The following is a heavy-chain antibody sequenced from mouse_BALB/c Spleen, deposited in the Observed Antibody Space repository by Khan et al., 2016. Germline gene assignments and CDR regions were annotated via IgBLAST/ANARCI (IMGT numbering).Heavy chain of an antibody. CDR3: ASYDGSACVRGLDV. J-gene: IGHJ4*01. CDR2: ISHSGST. Sequence: EVQLQESGPSLVKLSQTLSLTCSVTGDSITSGYWNWIRKFPGKRLEYMGYISHSGSTYYNPSLKSRISITRDTSKNQYDLQLNSVTTDDKATNYGASYDGSACVRGLDVWGQGTSVTVSS. V-gene: IGHV3-8*02. CDR1: GDSITSGY. D-gene: IGHD1-1*01.